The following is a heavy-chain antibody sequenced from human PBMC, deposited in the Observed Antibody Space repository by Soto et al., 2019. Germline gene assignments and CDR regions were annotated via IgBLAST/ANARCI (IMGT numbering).Heavy chain of an antibody. V-gene: IGHV4-39*01. J-gene: IGHJ5*02. CDR1: GGSISSSSYY. CDR2: IYYSGST. CDR3: ARHRAIVVVAAPLGWFDP. Sequence: SETLSLTCTVSGGSISSSSYYWGWIRQPPGKGLEWIGSIYYSGSTYYNPSLKSRVTISVDTSKNQFSLKLSSVTAADTAVYYCARHRAIVVVAAPLGWFDPWGQEPWSPSPQ. D-gene: IGHD2-15*01.